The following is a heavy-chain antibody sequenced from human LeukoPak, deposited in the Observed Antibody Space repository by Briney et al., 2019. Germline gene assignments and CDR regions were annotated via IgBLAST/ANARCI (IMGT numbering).Heavy chain of an antibody. CDR3: AKVVGPLHPPGLCFDY. D-gene: IGHD1-26*01. Sequence: GGSLRLSCAASGFTFSSYAMSWVRPAPGKGLEWVSAISGSGGSTYYADSVKGRFTISRDNSKNTLYLQMNSLRAEDTAVYYCAKVVGPLHPPGLCFDYWGQGTLVTVSS. J-gene: IGHJ4*02. V-gene: IGHV3-23*01. CDR2: ISGSGGST. CDR1: GFTFSSYA.